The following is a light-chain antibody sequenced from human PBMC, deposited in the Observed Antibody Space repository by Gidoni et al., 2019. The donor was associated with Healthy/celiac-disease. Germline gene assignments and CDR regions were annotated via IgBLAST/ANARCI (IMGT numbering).Light chain of an antibody. Sequence: EIVLTQPPCTLSCPPGERAPLSCRASQSVISSYLAWYQQKPGPAPRLLIYGASSRATGLPDRFSGSGSGTDFTLTISRLEPEDFAVYYCQQYGSSLWTFGQGTKVEIK. CDR1: QSVISSY. V-gene: IGKV3-20*01. CDR3: QQYGSSLWT. J-gene: IGKJ1*01. CDR2: GAS.